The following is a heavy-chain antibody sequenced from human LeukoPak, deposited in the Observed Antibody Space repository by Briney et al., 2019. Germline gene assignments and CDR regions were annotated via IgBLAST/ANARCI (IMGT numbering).Heavy chain of an antibody. Sequence: SETLSLTCTVSGGSISIFYWNWIRQPPGKGLEWIGSIYNSGSTTYNPSLKSRVTISVDTSKNQFSLKLSSVTAADTAVYYCARGHWYQLLFVTYFDYWGQGTLVTVSS. CDR1: GGSISIFY. CDR3: ARGHWYQLLFVTYFDY. CDR2: IYNSGST. J-gene: IGHJ4*02. V-gene: IGHV4-59*12. D-gene: IGHD2-2*01.